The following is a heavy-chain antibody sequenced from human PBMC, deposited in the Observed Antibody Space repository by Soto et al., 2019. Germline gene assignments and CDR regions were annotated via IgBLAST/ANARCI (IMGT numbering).Heavy chain of an antibody. V-gene: IGHV4-30-4*01. Sequence: SETLSLTCTVSGGSTSSDNYWSWIRQPPGKGLEWIGHIYYSGNTDYNPSLKSRLAISIDTSKNQFSLKLSSVTAADMAVYFCAREGGESSDGLYYFDSWGQGSLVTVSS. D-gene: IGHD3-16*01. CDR2: IYYSGNT. CDR1: GGSTSSDNY. CDR3: AREGGESSDGLYYFDS. J-gene: IGHJ4*02.